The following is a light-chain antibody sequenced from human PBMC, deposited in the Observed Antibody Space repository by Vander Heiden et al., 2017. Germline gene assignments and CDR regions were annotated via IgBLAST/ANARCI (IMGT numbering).Light chain of an antibody. CDR2: DDS. J-gene: IGLJ2*01. Sequence: SYVLTHPPSVSVAPGPTARITCGGSNIGSKSVHWYQQKPGQAPGLVVDDDSDRPSGIPERFSGSNSGNTATLTISRVEAGDEADYYCQVWDSSSDQLFGGGTKLTVL. V-gene: IGLV3-21*02. CDR1: NIGSKS. CDR3: QVWDSSSDQL.